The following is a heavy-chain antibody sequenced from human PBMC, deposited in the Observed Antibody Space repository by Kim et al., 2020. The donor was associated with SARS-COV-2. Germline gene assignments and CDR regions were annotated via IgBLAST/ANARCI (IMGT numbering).Heavy chain of an antibody. CDR3: ARGGGYCGGDCYGIDY. D-gene: IGHD2-21*02. CDR1: GFTFNSYT. V-gene: IGHV3-21*01. Sequence: GGSLRLSCAVSGFTFNSYTMKWVRQAPGKGLEWVSSISSSSSYIYYADSVKGRFTISRDNAKNSLYLQMNSLRAEDTAVYYCARGGGYCGGDCYGIDYWGQGTLVTVSS. CDR2: ISSSSSYI. J-gene: IGHJ4*02.